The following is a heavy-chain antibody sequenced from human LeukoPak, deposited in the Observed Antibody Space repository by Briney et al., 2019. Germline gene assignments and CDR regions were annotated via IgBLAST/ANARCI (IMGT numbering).Heavy chain of an antibody. CDR3: AGITMVRGATKNHYYYYMDV. J-gene: IGHJ6*03. CDR2: INHSGST. D-gene: IGHD3-10*01. CDR1: GGSFSGYY. V-gene: IGHV4-34*01. Sequence: PSETLSLTCAVYGGSFSGYYWSWIRQPPGKGLEWIGEINHSGSTNYNPSLKSRVTISVDTSKNQFSLKLSSVTAADTAVYYCAGITMVRGATKNHYYYYMDVWGKGTTVTVSS.